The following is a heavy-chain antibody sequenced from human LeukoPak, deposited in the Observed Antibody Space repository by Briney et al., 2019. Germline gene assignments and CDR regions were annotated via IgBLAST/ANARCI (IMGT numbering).Heavy chain of an antibody. D-gene: IGHD3-3*01. V-gene: IGHV4-59*02. CDR3: ARERPGFGVVVTDH. CDR2: ICKSGST. CDR1: GGSVRNHF. Sequence: SETLSLTCTVSGGSVRNHFWSWIRQPPGKGLACIGYICKSGSTNYNPSLKSRVTMSVDTSKNQVSLKLSSVTAADTAVYYCARERPGFGVVVTDHWGQGSLVTVAS. J-gene: IGHJ4*02.